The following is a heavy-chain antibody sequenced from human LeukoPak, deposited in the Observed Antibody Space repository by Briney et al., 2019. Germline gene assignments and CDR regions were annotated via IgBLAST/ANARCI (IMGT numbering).Heavy chain of an antibody. Sequence: TGGSLRLSCAASRFTFNTYWMHWVRQAPGKGLVWVSRIDSDGYSTAYADSVKGRFTISRDNAKNTLYLQMNSLRAEDTAVYYCASEGTTGTTWGPDYWGQEALVTVSS. CDR1: RFTFNTYW. J-gene: IGHJ4*02. D-gene: IGHD1-1*01. CDR2: IDSDGYST. V-gene: IGHV3-74*01. CDR3: ASEGTTGTTWGPDY.